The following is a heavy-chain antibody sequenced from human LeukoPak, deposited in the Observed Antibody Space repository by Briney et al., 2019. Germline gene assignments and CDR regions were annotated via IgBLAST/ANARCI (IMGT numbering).Heavy chain of an antibody. J-gene: IGHJ3*02. CDR1: GFTFRSYE. CDR3: ARDRGTTMVRSFDI. CDR2: ISASGSSI. Sequence: GGSLRLSCAASGFTFRSYEMNWVRQAPGKGVEGVSYISASGSSIYYADSVKGRFTISRDNAKNSLYLQMNSLRTEDTAAYYCARDRGTTMVRSFDIWGQGTMVTVSS. V-gene: IGHV3-48*03. D-gene: IGHD4/OR15-4a*01.